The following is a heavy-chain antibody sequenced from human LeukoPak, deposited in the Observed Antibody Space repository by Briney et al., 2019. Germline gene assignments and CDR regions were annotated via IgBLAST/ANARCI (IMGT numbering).Heavy chain of an antibody. Sequence: SQTLSLTCAISGDNVSSDSAAWNWIRQSPSRGLEWLGRTYYSSTWYNDYALSVKSRIAINPDTSKNQFSLQLNSVTPEDMAVYYCERGLNGEYDRGGYYSYYMNVWGEGTTVTVSS. CDR1: GDNVSSDSAA. V-gene: IGHV6-1*01. CDR2: TYYSSTWYN. J-gene: IGHJ6*03. CDR3: ERGLNGEYDRGGYYSYYMNV. D-gene: IGHD3-22*01.